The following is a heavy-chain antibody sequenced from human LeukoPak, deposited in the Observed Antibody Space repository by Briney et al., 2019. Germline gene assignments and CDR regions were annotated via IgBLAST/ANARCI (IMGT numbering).Heavy chain of an antibody. J-gene: IGHJ4*02. D-gene: IGHD2-21*02. V-gene: IGHV3-74*01. Sequence: GGSLRLSCAASGFTLSSYWMHWVRQVPGEGLVWVSRINSDGTWTTYADSVKGRFTVSRDNGKNTLYLQMDSLRVEDTAVYYCARTAYCGANCYYHFDYWGQGTLVTVSS. CDR2: INSDGTWT. CDR1: GFTLSSYW. CDR3: ARTAYCGANCYYHFDY.